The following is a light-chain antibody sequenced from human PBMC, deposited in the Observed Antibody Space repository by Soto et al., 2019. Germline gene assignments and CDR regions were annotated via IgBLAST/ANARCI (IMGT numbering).Light chain of an antibody. CDR3: KNYGRSQIT. CDR1: QSVNSR. V-gene: IGKV3-20*01. CDR2: GEY. Sequence: DIVLTQSPVTISLSPWQSTNLSFMASQSVNSRLAWYQHKPGQAPRLIISGEYSRATGITDRFSGSGSAKDFTLTISRMEPEDFALYYCKNYGRSQITCGKGKRLAIK. J-gene: IGKJ5*01.